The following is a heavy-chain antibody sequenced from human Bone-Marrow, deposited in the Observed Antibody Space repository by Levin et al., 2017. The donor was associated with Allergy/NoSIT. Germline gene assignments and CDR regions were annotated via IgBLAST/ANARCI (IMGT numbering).Heavy chain of an antibody. J-gene: IGHJ4*02. CDR3: AAFPWTGRF. V-gene: IGHV5-51*01. D-gene: IGHD3/OR15-3a*01. CDR2: IYPGDSEA. CDR1: GYTFTSYW. Sequence: GGSLRLSCTASGYTFTSYWIGWVRQRPEKGLEWMGFIYPGDSEARYSPSFQGHVTMSVDKSTKTVFLQWNSLRPSDTAIYFCAAFPWTGRFWGQGTRVTVSS.